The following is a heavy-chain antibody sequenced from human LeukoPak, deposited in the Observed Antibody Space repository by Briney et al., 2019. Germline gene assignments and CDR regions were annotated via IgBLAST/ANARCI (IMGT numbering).Heavy chain of an antibody. J-gene: IGHJ4*02. CDR1: GYTFTGYY. D-gene: IGHD2-2*01. CDR3: ARAPFLGYCSSASCPEGFDY. Sequence: ASVKVSFEASGYTFTGYYIHWVRQSPGQGLEWMGWINPNSGGTNYAQNFQGRVTMTRDTSIRTAYVELSRLRSDDPAVYYCARAPFLGYCSSASCPEGFDYWGQGTLVTVSS. CDR2: INPNSGGT. V-gene: IGHV1-2*02.